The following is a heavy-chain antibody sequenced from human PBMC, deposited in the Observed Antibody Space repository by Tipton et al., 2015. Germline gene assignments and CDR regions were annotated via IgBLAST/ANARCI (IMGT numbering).Heavy chain of an antibody. CDR3: ARARGRHGGLFDS. Sequence: TLSLTCNVSGGSISKYYWSWIRQPPGKELEWIGYIQYSGSTNYNPSLKSRVTISVDTSKTQFSLKMNSMTASDTAVYYCARARGRHGGLFDSWGQGILVTVSS. CDR2: IQYSGST. V-gene: IGHV4-59*01. J-gene: IGHJ4*02. CDR1: GGSISKYY. D-gene: IGHD4-23*01.